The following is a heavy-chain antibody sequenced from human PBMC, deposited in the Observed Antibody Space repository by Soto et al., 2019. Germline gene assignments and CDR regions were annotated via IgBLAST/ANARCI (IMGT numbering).Heavy chain of an antibody. CDR1: GFTFSRYW. CDR2: ISSDGRGT. J-gene: IGHJ6*03. CDR3: APLDGDWHYHNMDV. D-gene: IGHD4-17*01. V-gene: IGHV3-74*01. Sequence: EVQLVESGGGLVQPGGSLRLSCAASGFTFSRYWMHWVRQAPGKGLVWVSRISSDGRGTNYADSVKGRFTISRDNAKNTLYLQMNSLRAEDTAVYYCAPLDGDWHYHNMDVWGKGTTVTVSS.